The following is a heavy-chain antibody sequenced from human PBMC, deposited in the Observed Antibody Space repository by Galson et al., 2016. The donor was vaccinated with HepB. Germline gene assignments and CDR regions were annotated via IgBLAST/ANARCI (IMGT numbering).Heavy chain of an antibody. CDR1: GFTFNNYD. Sequence: SLRLSCAASGFTFNNYDMHWVRQTTGKGLEWVSAIGTAGDTYYPDSVKGRFTISRDNSKNTQYLQMNSLRAEDTAVYYCARKSDSSTFGGDYWGQGTLVTVSS. J-gene: IGHJ4*02. D-gene: IGHD6-13*01. V-gene: IGHV3-13*01. CDR3: ARKSDSSTFGGDY. CDR2: IGTAGDT.